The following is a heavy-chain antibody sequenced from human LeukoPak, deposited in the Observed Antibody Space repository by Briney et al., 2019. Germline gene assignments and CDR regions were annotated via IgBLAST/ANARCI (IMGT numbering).Heavy chain of an antibody. Sequence: SETLSLTCVVYGGSFSGYYWSWIRQPPGKGLEWIGEINHSGSTNYNPSLKSRVTISVDTSKNQFSLKLSSVTAADTAVYYCARGPWAYYFDYWGQGTLVTVSS. V-gene: IGHV4-34*01. CDR2: INHSGST. CDR1: GGSFSGYY. J-gene: IGHJ4*02. CDR3: ARGPWAYYFDY. D-gene: IGHD7-27*01.